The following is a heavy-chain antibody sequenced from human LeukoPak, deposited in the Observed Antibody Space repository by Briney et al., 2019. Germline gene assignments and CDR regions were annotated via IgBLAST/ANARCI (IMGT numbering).Heavy chain of an antibody. V-gene: IGHV3-53*01. J-gene: IGHJ4*02. Sequence: PGGSLRLSCAASGFTVSSDHMSWVRQAPGKGLEWVSVIYAGGSIHYADPVKGRFTISRDNSKNALDLQMSGLRAEDTAVYYCARVWELSFDYWGQGILVTVSS. CDR1: GFTVSSDH. D-gene: IGHD1-26*01. CDR2: IYAGGSI. CDR3: ARVWELSFDY.